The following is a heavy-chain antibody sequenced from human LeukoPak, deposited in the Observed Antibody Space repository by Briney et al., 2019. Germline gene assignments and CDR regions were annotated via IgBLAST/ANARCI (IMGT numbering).Heavy chain of an antibody. CDR3: ARAIVVVVTAIPLCYFDY. CDR1: GASIGSSEYY. V-gene: IGHV4-30-4*01. J-gene: IGHJ4*02. CDR2: IYHSGST. Sequence: RSSETLSLTCTVSGASIGSSEYYWSWVRQPPGKGLEWIGEIYHSGSTNYNPSLKSRITISVDTSKNQFSLMLSSVTAADTAVHYCARAIVVVVTAIPLCYFDYWGQGTLVTVSS. D-gene: IGHD2-21*02.